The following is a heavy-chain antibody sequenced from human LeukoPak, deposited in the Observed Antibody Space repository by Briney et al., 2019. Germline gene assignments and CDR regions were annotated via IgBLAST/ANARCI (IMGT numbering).Heavy chain of an antibody. Sequence: SETLSLTCAVYGGSFSGYYWSWIRQPPGKGLEWIGNVYHSGTTYYNPSLKSRVTISVDTSKNQFSLKLSSVTAADTAIYYCARAPGYWGQGTLVTVSS. CDR3: ARAPGY. V-gene: IGHV4-34*01. J-gene: IGHJ4*02. CDR2: VYHSGTT. CDR1: GGSFSGYY.